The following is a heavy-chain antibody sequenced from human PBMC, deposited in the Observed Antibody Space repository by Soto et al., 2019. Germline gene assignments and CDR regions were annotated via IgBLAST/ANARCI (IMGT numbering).Heavy chain of an antibody. CDR3: ARDSGQQLVSYYFDY. CDR1: GFTFSSYA. Sequence: QVQLVESGGGVVQPGRSLRLSCAASGFTFSSYAMHWVRQAPGKGLEWVAVISYDGSNKYYADSVKGRFTISRDNSKNTLYLQMNSLRAEDTAVYYCARDSGQQLVSYYFDYWGQGTLVTVSS. D-gene: IGHD6-13*01. J-gene: IGHJ4*01. CDR2: ISYDGSNK. V-gene: IGHV3-30-3*01.